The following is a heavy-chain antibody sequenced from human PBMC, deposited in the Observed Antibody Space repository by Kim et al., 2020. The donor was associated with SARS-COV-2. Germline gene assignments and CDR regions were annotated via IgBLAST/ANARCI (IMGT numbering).Heavy chain of an antibody. D-gene: IGHD3-22*01. V-gene: IGHV1-69*01. Sequence: RGRVTITADESTSTAYMELSSLRSEDTAVYYCARDTAKDYDSSGYYGFDYWGQGTLVTVSS. CDR3: ARDTAKDYDSSGYYGFDY. J-gene: IGHJ4*02.